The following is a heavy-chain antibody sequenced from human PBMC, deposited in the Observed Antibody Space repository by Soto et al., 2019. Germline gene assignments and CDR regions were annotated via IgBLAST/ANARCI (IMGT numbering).Heavy chain of an antibody. Sequence: SETLSLTCTVSGGSISSGVYYWSWIRHHPGKGLEWIGYIYYIGRTYYNPSLHSRVSIAVDTTENQFSLKLTSVNAADTSVYYCARGSFPSSSSWFDPWGRGTLVTVSS. D-gene: IGHD6-6*01. CDR3: ARGSFPSSSSWFDP. CDR2: IYYIGRT. CDR1: GGSISSGVYY. V-gene: IGHV4-31*03. J-gene: IGHJ5*02.